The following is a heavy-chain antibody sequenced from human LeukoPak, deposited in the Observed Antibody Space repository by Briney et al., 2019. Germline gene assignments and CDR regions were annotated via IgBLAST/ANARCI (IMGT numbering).Heavy chain of an antibody. CDR1: GYTFSSYD. V-gene: IGHV1-8*03. CDR3: ARGPGDFWSGYYKV. D-gene: IGHD3-3*01. J-gene: IGHJ4*02. CDR2: MNPNSGDT. Sequence: ASVKVSCKASGYTFSSYDINWVRQATGQGLEWVGWMNPNSGDTGCAQKFQGRVTITRNTSISTAYMELSSLRSEDTAVYYCARGPGDFWSGYYKVWGQGTLVTVSS.